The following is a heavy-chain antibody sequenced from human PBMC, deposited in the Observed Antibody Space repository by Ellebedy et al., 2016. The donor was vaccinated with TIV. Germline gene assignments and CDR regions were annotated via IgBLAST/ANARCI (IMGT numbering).Heavy chain of an antibody. D-gene: IGHD6-13*01. CDR3: AGGYSSSWHLGY. Sequence: MPSETLSLTCTVSGGSISSSSYYWGWIRPPPGKGLEWIGSIYYSGRTYYNPSLKSRVTISVDTSKNQFSLKLSSVTAADTAVYYCAGGYSSSWHLGYWGQGTLVTVSS. CDR2: IYYSGRT. V-gene: IGHV4-39*01. CDR1: GGSISSSSYY. J-gene: IGHJ4*02.